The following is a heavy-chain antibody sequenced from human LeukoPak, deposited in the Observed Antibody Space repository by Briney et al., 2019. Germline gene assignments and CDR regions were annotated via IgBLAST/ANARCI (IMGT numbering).Heavy chain of an antibody. V-gene: IGHV4-61*01. CDR1: GGSVSSGSYY. Sequence: VKPSETLSLTCTVSGGSVSSGSYYWGWVRQPPGKGLEWIGYIYYSGSTNYNPSLKSRVTISVDTSKNQFSLKLSSVTAADTAVYYCARARRRDYYGMDVWGQGTTVTVSS. CDR3: ARARRRDYYGMDV. J-gene: IGHJ6*02. CDR2: IYYSGST.